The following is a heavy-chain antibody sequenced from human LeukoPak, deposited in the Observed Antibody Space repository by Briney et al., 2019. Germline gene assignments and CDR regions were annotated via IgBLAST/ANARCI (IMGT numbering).Heavy chain of an antibody. J-gene: IGHJ6*03. D-gene: IGHD5-12*01. V-gene: IGHV3-23*01. Sequence: GGSLRLSCAASGFTFSSYGMSWVRQAPGKGLEWVSAISGSGGSTYYADSVKGRFTISRDNSKNTLYLQMNSLRAEDTAVYYCAKGPSMVATVYYYYMDVWGKGTTVTIS. CDR2: ISGSGGST. CDR1: GFTFSSYG. CDR3: AKGPSMVATVYYYYMDV.